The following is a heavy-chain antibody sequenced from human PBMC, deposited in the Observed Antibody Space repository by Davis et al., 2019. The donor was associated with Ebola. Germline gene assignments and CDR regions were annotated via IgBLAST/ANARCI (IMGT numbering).Heavy chain of an antibody. CDR3: ARGTVVLAAAGTRYYYYGMDV. Sequence: SETLSLTCTVSGGSVSNFTYYWSWIRQPPGKGLEWIGEIYHSGSTNYNPSLKSRVTISVDKSKNQFSLKLSSVTAADTAVYDCARGTVVLAAAGTRYYYYGMDVWGQGTTVTVSS. D-gene: IGHD6-13*01. V-gene: IGHV4-61*01. CDR2: IYHSGST. J-gene: IGHJ6*02. CDR1: GGSVSNFTYY.